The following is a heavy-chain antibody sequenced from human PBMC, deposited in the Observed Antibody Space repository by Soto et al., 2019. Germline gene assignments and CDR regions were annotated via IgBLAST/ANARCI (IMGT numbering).Heavy chain of an antibody. Sequence: ASVKVSCKTSGYTFSGHYIHWVRQAPQQGPEWMGEIGPESGATRYAEKFRGRVTMTMDTSITTVYMELRNLSPDDTAVYYCGRGRSGQIVIFYWGQGTPVTVSS. J-gene: IGHJ4*02. CDR3: GRGRSGQIVIFY. CDR1: GYTFSGHY. CDR2: IGPESGAT. V-gene: IGHV1-2*02. D-gene: IGHD1-26*01.